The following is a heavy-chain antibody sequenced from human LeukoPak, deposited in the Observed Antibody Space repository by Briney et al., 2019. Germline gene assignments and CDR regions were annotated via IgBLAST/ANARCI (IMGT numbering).Heavy chain of an antibody. CDR2: INHSGST. V-gene: IGHV4-34*01. CDR3: ARRLGYCSSTSCYRGYYFDY. Sequence: PSETLSLTCAVYGGSFSGYYWSWIRQPPGKGLEWIGEINHSGSTNYNPSLKSRVTISVDTSKNQFSLKLSSVTAADTAVYYCARRLGYCSSTSCYRGYYFDYWGQGTLVTVSS. J-gene: IGHJ4*02. CDR1: GGSFSGYY. D-gene: IGHD2-2*02.